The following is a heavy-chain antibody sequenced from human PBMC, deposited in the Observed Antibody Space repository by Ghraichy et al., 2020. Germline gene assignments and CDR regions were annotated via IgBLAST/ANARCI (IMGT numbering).Heavy chain of an antibody. CDR3: AKTNNDHWSEDPFDI. V-gene: IGHV3-23*01. CDR2: ISSSGENL. J-gene: IGHJ3*02. D-gene: IGHD1-1*01. CDR1: GFTFSSYA. Sequence: LSLTCAASGFTFSSYAMNWVRQAPGRGLEWGSGISSSGENLYYEDSVKGRFIIPRDNSKNTLYVHMSSLRAEDTAVYYCAKTNNDHWSEDPFDIWGQGTRVTVSS.